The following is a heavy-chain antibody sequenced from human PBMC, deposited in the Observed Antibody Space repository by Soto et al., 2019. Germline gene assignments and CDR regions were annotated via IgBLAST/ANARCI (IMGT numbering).Heavy chain of an antibody. V-gene: IGHV3-48*02. D-gene: IGHD2-8*01. CDR3: ARDNGMAGSFDP. J-gene: IGHJ5*02. CDR2: ITSSSSTI. Sequence: GGSLRLSCVAPGFTFSTYSMNWVRQAPGKGLEWISYITSSSSTIYYADSVKGRFTISRDNAKNSLYLQMNSLRDEDTAMYYCARDNGMAGSFDPWGQGTLVTVSS. CDR1: GFTFSTYS.